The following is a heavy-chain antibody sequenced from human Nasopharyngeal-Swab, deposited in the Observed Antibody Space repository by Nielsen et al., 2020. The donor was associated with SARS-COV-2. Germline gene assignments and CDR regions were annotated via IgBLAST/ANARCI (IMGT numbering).Heavy chain of an antibody. D-gene: IGHD2-15*01. J-gene: IGHJ4*02. CDR1: GFTVGNNY. CDR2: IYRAGNT. CDR3: ARRRFHESGGYSGFDY. Sequence: GESLKISCAASGFTVGNNYMTWVRQAPGKGLEWVSVIYRAGNTYYADSVKGRFTISRDNFESTVYLQMNSLRAEDTAIYYCARRRFHESGGYSGFDYWGQGTLVTVSS. V-gene: IGHV3-53*01.